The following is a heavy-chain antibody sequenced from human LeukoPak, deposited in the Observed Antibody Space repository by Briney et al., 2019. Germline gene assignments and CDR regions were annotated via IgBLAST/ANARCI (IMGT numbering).Heavy chain of an antibody. J-gene: IGHJ3*02. CDR1: GFTFSSYG. CDR2: IRYDGSNK. CDR3: VKAMNTAMALTHDAFDI. Sequence: GGSLRLSCAASGFTFSSYGMHWVRQAPGKGLGWVAFIRYDGSNKYYADGVKGRFTISRDNAKNSLYLQMNSLRAEDMALYYCVKAMNTAMALTHDAFDIWGQGTMVTVSS. V-gene: IGHV3-30*02. D-gene: IGHD5-18*01.